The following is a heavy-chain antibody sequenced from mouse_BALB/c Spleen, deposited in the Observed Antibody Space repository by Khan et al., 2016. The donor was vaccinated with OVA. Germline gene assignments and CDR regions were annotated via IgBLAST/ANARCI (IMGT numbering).Heavy chain of an antibody. Sequence: VQLQESGTELARPGASVKLSCKASGYTFTSYWMQWVKQRPGQGLEWIGAIYPGDGNSRYTQKFQGKATLTADKSSSTAYMQRSSLASEDSAVYYCARGGITTGYFDYWGQGTTLTVSS. CDR3: ARGGITTGYFDY. J-gene: IGHJ2*01. CDR1: GYTFTSYW. D-gene: IGHD1-1*01. CDR2: IYPGDGNS. V-gene: IGHV1-87*01.